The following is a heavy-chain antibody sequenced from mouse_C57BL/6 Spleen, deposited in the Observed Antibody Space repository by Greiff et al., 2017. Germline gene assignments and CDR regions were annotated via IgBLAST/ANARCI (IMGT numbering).Heavy chain of an antibody. J-gene: IGHJ1*03. CDR3: ASPDYGSSWYFDV. Sequence: LKESGAELVKPGASVKLSCTASGFNIKDYYMHWVKQRTEQGLEWIGRIDPEDGETKYAPKFQGKATITADTSSNTAYLQLSSLTSEDTAVYYCASPDYGSSWYFDVWGTGTTVTVSS. D-gene: IGHD1-1*01. V-gene: IGHV14-2*01. CDR1: GFNIKDYY. CDR2: IDPEDGET.